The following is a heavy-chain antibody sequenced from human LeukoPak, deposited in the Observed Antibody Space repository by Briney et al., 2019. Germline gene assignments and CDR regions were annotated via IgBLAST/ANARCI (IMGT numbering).Heavy chain of an antibody. CDR2: ISWNSGSI. D-gene: IGHD1-1*01. V-gene: IGHV3-9*01. CDR1: GFTFDDYA. J-gene: IGHJ4*02. CDR3: ARDLNWSFDY. Sequence: GGSLRLSCAASGFTFDDYAMQWVRQAPGRGLEWVSGISWNSGSIGYADSVKGRFTISRDNAKNSLYLQANSLRAEDTGVYYCARDLNWSFDYWGQGTLVTVSS.